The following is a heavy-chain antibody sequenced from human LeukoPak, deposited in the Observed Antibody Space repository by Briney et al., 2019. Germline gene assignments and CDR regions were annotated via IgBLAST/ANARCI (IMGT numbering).Heavy chain of an antibody. CDR2: INQDGSDK. V-gene: IGHV3-7*01. J-gene: IGHJ6*02. CDR3: AWYGVTHGLDV. Sequence: GGSLRLSCAASGFSLSNYWMSWVRQAPGKGLEWVANINQDGSDKYYVDSVMGRFTISKDNAKNSVHLQMNSLRPEDTAIYYCAWYGVTHGLDVWGQGTTVTVS. CDR1: GFSLSNYW. D-gene: IGHD3-10*01.